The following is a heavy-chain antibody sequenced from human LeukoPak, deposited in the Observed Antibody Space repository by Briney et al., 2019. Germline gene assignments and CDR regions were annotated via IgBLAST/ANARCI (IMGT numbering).Heavy chain of an antibody. Sequence: SETLSLTCTVSGGSISSGGYYWSWIRQHPGKGLEWIGYIYYSGSTYYNPSLKSRVTISVDTSKNQFSLKLSSVTAADTAVYYCARSRPPYSSGWPFDYWGQGTLSPSPQ. J-gene: IGHJ4*02. V-gene: IGHV4-31*03. CDR1: GGSISSGGYY. D-gene: IGHD6-19*01. CDR2: IYYSGST. CDR3: ARSRPPYSSGWPFDY.